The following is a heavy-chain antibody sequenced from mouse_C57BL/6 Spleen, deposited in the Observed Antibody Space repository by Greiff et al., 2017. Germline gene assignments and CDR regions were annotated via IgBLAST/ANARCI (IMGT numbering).Heavy chain of an antibody. D-gene: IGHD2-3*01. V-gene: IGHV2-6-1*01. CDR3: ARHDGYYGAMDY. J-gene: IGHJ4*01. Sequence: VQGVESGPGLVAPSQSLSITCTVSGFSLTNYGVHWVRQPPGKGLEWLVVIWSDGSTTYNSALKSRLSISKDNSKSQVFLKMNSLQTDDTAMYYCARHDGYYGAMDYWGQGTSVTVSS. CDR1: GFSLTNYG. CDR2: IWSDGST.